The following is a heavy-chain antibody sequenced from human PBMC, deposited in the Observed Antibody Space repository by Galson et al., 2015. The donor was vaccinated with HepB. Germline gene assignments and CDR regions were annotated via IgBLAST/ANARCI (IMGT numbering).Heavy chain of an antibody. V-gene: IGHV1-46*01. CDR3: ARGRGVVVPAAIANWFDP. J-gene: IGHJ5*02. Sequence: SVKVSRKASGYTFTSYYMHWVRQAPGQGLEWMGIINPSGGSTSYAQKFQGRVTMTRDTSTSTVYMELSSLRSEDTAVYYCARGRGVVVPAAIANWFDPWGQGTLVTVSS. D-gene: IGHD2-2*01. CDR2: INPSGGST. CDR1: GYTFTSYY.